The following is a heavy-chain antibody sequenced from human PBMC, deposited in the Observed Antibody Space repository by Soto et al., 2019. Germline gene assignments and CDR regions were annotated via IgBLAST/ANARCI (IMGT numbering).Heavy chain of an antibody. V-gene: IGHV4-39*01. D-gene: IGHD3-10*01. CDR2: IYYTGNT. Sequence: SETLSLTCTVSGGSFSSSSYHWGWIRQPPGKGLEWIATIYYTGNTIYNPSLKSRVTISVDTSKNQFSLKLSSVTAADTAVYYCARTRMVRGVTYYYYYYYMDVWGKGTTVTVSS. CDR3: ARTRMVRGVTYYYYYYYMDV. CDR1: GGSFSSSSYH. J-gene: IGHJ6*03.